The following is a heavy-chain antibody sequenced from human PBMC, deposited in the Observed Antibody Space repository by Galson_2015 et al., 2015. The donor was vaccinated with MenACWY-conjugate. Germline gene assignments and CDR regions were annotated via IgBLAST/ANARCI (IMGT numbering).Heavy chain of an antibody. CDR2: INSDGSSA. J-gene: IGHJ4*02. CDR1: GFTFSSYW. CDR3: ATYCSSPSCYANGAY. D-gene: IGHD2-2*01. Sequence: SLRLSCAASGFTFSSYWMHWVRQSPGKGLVWVSRINSDGSSANYADSVKGRITISRDNAKNTLYLQMNSLTAEDTAVYYCATYCSSPSCYANGAYWGQGTLVTVSS. V-gene: IGHV3-74*01.